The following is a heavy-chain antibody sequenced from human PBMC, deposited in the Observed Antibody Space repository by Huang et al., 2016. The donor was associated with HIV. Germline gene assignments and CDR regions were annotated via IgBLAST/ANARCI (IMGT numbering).Heavy chain of an antibody. CDR3: SRALYYHGSGSYSDY. V-gene: IGHV4-30-4*08. CDR1: GDSIGSGGHY. J-gene: IGHJ4*02. Sequence: QVQLQESGPGLVKPSQTLSLTCTVSGDSIGSGGHYWSWIRQPPGKGLEWIGFISYSGSTYHNPSLKSRVTISVDTSKNQFSLKLSAVTAADTAVYFCSRALYYHGSGSYSDYWGRGTLVTVSS. CDR2: ISYSGST. D-gene: IGHD3-10*01.